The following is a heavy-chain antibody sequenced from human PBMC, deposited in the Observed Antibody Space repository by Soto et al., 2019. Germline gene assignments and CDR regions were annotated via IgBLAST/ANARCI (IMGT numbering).Heavy chain of an antibody. D-gene: IGHD4-17*01. V-gene: IGHV4-31*03. CDR2: IYYSGST. Sequence: SETLSLTCTVSGGSISSGGYYWSWIRQHPGKGLEWIGYIYYSGSTYYNPSLKSRVTISVDTSRNQFSLKLSSVTAADTAVYYCARDLIGHGPTVVTWGYGMDVWGQGTTVTVSS. CDR3: ARDLIGHGPTVVTWGYGMDV. J-gene: IGHJ6*02. CDR1: GGSISSGGYY.